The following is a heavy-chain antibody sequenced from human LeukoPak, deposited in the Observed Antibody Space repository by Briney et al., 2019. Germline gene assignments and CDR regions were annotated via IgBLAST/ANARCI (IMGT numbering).Heavy chain of an antibody. J-gene: IGHJ4*02. Sequence: SVRVSCKASGGTFSSYAISWVRQAPGQGLEWMGGIIPIFGTANYAQKFQGRVTITTDESTSTAYMELSSLRSEDTAVYYCARSGRFLESYYFDYWGQGTLVTVSS. V-gene: IGHV1-69*05. D-gene: IGHD3-3*01. CDR2: IIPIFGTA. CDR1: GGTFSSYA. CDR3: ARSGRFLESYYFDY.